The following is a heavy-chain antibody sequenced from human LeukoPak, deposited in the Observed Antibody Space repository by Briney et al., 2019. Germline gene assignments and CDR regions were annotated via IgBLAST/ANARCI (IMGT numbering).Heavy chain of an antibody. J-gene: IGHJ5*02. D-gene: IGHD3-16*02. CDR2: IYYSGST. CDR3: ARSELSLYRNHNWFDP. Sequence: SETLSLTCTVSGGSISSYYWSWIRQPPGKGLEWIGYIYYSGSTNYNPSLKSRVTISVDTSKNQFSLKLSSVTAADTAVYYCARSELSLYRNHNWFDPWGQGTLVTVSS. V-gene: IGHV4-59*01. CDR1: GGSISSYY.